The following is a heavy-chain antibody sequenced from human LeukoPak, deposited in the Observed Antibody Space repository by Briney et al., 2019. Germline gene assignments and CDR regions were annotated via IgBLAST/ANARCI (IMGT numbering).Heavy chain of an antibody. V-gene: IGHV4-59*01. CDR2: IYYSGST. Sequence: PSETLSLTRTVSGGSISSYYWSWIRQPPGKGLEWIGYIYYSGSTNYNPSLKSRVTISVDTSKNQFSLKLSSVTAADTAVYYCSRLKKGYYDSSGLDYWGQGTLVTVSS. J-gene: IGHJ4*02. CDR1: GGSISSYY. D-gene: IGHD3-22*01. CDR3: SRLKKGYYDSSGLDY.